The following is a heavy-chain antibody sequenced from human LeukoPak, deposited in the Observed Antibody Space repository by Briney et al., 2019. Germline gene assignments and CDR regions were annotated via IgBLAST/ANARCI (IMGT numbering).Heavy chain of an antibody. D-gene: IGHD6-6*01. J-gene: IGHJ4*02. CDR3: ARAYEYGFDC. CDR1: GFTFRNYW. V-gene: IGHV3-7*05. Sequence: GGSLRLSCAASGFTFRNYWMSWVRQAPGRGLEWVANIKPDGSEKHYVDSVKGRFTVSRDNPKNSLYLQMNSLRAEDTAVYYCARAYEYGFDCWGQGPLVTVSS. CDR2: IKPDGSEK.